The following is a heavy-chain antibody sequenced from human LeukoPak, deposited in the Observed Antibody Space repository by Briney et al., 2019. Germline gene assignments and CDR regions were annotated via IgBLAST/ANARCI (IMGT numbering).Heavy chain of an antibody. D-gene: IGHD2-15*01. V-gene: IGHV3-48*01. CDR2: ISSSSSTI. CDR3: AKALGAICGAGCSSRYFDC. Sequence: GGSLRLSCAASGFTFRSYSMNWVRQAPGKGLEWVSYISSSSSTIYYADSVKGRFTISRDNSKNTLYLQMDTLRAEDTAIYYCAKALGAICGAGCSSRYFDCWGQGTLVTVSS. J-gene: IGHJ4*02. CDR1: GFTFRSYS.